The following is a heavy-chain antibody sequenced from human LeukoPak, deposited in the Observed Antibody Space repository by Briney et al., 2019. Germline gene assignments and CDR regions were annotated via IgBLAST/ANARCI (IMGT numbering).Heavy chain of an antibody. Sequence: ASVKVSCKASGYTFTSYYMHWVRQAPGQGLEWMGIINPSGGSTSYAQKFQGRVTMTRDTSTSTVYMELSSLRSEDTAVYYCARDGGDYYYYYGMDVWGQGTTVTVSS. D-gene: IGHD3-10*01. J-gene: IGHJ6*02. CDR1: GYTFTSYY. CDR2: INPSGGST. CDR3: ARDGGDYYYYYGMDV. V-gene: IGHV1-46*01.